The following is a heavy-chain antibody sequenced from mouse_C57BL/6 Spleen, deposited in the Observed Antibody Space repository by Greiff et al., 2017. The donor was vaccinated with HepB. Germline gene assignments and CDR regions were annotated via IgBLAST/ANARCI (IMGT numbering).Heavy chain of an antibody. D-gene: IGHD1-1*01. CDR3: ARGDYGSPWFAY. J-gene: IGHJ3*01. CDR1: GYTFTSYW. CDR2: IYPGSGST. Sequence: VQLQQPGAELVKPGASVKMSCKASGYTFTSYWITWVKQRPGQGLEWIGDIYPGSGSTNYNEKFKSKATLTVDTSSSTAYMQLSSLTSEDSAVYYCARGDYGSPWFAYWGQGTLVTVSA. V-gene: IGHV1-55*01.